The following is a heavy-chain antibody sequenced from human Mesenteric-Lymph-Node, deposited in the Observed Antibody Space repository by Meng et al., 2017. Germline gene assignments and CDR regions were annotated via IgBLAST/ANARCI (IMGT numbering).Heavy chain of an antibody. Sequence: EVQLVESGGGLVKPGGSLRLSCAASRFTFSSYSMNWVRQAPGKGLEWVSSITSSGRYIYYADSVKGRFTIYRDNAKNSLYLQMNSLRVEDTAVYYCASNGGGSDYWGQGTLVTVSS. CDR1: RFTFSSYS. CDR2: ITSSGRYI. CDR3: ASNGGGSDY. V-gene: IGHV3-21*01. D-gene: IGHD4-23*01. J-gene: IGHJ4*02.